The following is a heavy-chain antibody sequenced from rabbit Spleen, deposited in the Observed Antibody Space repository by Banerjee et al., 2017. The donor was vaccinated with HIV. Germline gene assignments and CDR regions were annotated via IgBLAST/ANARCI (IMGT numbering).Heavy chain of an antibody. Sequence: QSLEESGGDLVKPGASLTLTCTTSGFSFSSSYYMCWVRQAPGKGLEWIACIYGGGGSSTAYASWAKGRFTISYPSSTTVTLHVTSLPVADTATFFCARDAGSGAYIDGYFDLWGPGTLVTVS. CDR2: IYGGGGSST. CDR1: GFSFSSSYY. J-gene: IGHJ4*01. D-gene: IGHD8-1*01. V-gene: IGHV1S40*01. CDR3: ARDAGSGAYIDGYFDL.